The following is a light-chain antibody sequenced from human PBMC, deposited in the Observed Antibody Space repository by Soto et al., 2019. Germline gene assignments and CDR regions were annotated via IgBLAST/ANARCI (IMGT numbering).Light chain of an antibody. CDR2: GAS. J-gene: IGKJ5*01. CDR1: ESVSSN. Sequence: EIVMTQSPATLSVPPGERATLSCRASESVSSNLAWYQQRPGQAPRLVIYGASTRATGIPARFSGGGSGTQFTLSISSLQSKDFAFYYCQQYNNWPITFGQGTRLEIK. CDR3: QQYNNWPIT. V-gene: IGKV3-15*01.